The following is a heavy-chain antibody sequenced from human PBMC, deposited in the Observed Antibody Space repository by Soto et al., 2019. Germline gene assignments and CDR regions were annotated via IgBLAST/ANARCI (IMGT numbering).Heavy chain of an antibody. CDR3: ARGIESIVPAPRFDP. J-gene: IGHJ5*02. CDR2: IYYSGST. V-gene: IGHV4-31*03. D-gene: IGHD2-2*01. Sequence: QVQLQESGPGLVKPSQTLSLTCTVSGGSISSGGYYWSWIRQHPGKGLEWIGYIYYSGSTYYNPSLESGLTISVDTSKNQFCLNLSSVTAADTAVYYCARGIESIVPAPRFDPWGQGTLVTVSS. CDR1: GGSISSGGYY.